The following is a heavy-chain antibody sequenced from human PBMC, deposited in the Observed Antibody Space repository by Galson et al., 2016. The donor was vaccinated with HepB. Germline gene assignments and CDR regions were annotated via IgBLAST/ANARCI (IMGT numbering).Heavy chain of an antibody. V-gene: IGHV3-30*18. Sequence: SLRLSCAGSGFTFSRYGMHWVRQAPGKGLEWVALISHDGSRRHSADSVKGRFTISRDNSKNTLYLQMNSLGAEDTAVYYCVKDPPRELAVSDALDLWGQGTMVTVSS. CDR2: ISHDGSRR. J-gene: IGHJ3*01. CDR3: VKDPPRELAVSDALDL. D-gene: IGHD3-10*01. CDR1: GFTFSRYG.